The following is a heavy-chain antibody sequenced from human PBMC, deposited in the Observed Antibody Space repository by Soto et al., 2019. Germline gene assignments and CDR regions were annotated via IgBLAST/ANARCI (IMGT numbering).Heavy chain of an antibody. D-gene: IGHD6-19*01. CDR2: FDPEDGET. CDR3: ATMVSGWRPYFDY. Sequence: ASVKVSCKVSGYALTELSMHWVRQAPGKGLEWMGGFDPEDGETIYAQKFQGRVTMTEDTSTDTAYMELSSLRSEDTAVYYCATMVSGWRPYFDYWGQGTLVTVSS. V-gene: IGHV1-24*01. CDR1: GYALTELS. J-gene: IGHJ4*02.